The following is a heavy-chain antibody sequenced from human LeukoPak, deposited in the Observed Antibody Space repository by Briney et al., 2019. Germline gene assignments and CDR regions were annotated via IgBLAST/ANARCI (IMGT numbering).Heavy chain of an antibody. J-gene: IGHJ5*02. Sequence: PSETLSLTCAVSGYSISSGYYWGWIRQPPRKGLEWIGSIYHSGSTYYNPSLKSRVTISVDTSKNQFSLKLSSVTAADTAVYYCARQYCTNGVCNMYNWFDPWGQGTLVTVSS. D-gene: IGHD2-8*01. CDR1: GYSISSGYY. CDR2: IYHSGST. CDR3: ARQYCTNGVCNMYNWFDP. V-gene: IGHV4-38-2*01.